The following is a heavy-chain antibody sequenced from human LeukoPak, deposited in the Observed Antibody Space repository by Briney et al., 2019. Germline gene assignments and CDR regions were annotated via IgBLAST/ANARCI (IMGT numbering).Heavy chain of an antibody. CDR2: ISYDGSNK. CDR1: GFTFSSYG. CDR3: AKETRYRAHYYYYYGMDV. D-gene: IGHD5-12*01. J-gene: IGHJ6*02. V-gene: IGHV3-30*18. Sequence: PGGSLRLSCAASGFTFSSYGMHWVRQAPGKGLEWVAVISYDGSNKYYADSVKGRFTISRDNSKNTLYLQMNSLRAEDTAVYYCAKETRYRAHYYYYYGMDVWGQGTTVTVSS.